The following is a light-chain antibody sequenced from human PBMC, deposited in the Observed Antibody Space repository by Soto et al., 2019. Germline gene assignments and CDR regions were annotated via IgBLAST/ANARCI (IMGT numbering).Light chain of an antibody. V-gene: IGKV1-5*01. CDR1: QYISTW. Sequence: DIQMTQSPSTLSASVGDRITITCRASQYISTWLAWYQQKPGKAPKLLIYDASSLQGGVPSRFSGSGSGTEFALTISSLQPDDFATYYCQQYNSYSRTFGRGTEVEIK. CDR2: DAS. J-gene: IGKJ1*01. CDR3: QQYNSYSRT.